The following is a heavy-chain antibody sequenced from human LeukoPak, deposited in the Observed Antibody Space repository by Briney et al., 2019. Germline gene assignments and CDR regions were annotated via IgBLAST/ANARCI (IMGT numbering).Heavy chain of an antibody. J-gene: IGHJ6*04. D-gene: IGHD3-10*01. CDR1: GFTFSSYW. CDR2: ITPDGSEK. CDR3: ARALWIGEMGC. V-gene: IGHV3-7*01. Sequence: GGSLRLSCAASGFTFSSYWMNWVRQAPGKGLEGVANITPDGSEKYYVGSVKGRFTISRDNARNSLFLQMDDLRADDTAVYYCARALWIGEMGCWGKGTTVTVSP.